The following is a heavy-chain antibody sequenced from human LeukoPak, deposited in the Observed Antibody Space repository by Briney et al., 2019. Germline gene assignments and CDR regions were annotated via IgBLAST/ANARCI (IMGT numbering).Heavy chain of an antibody. Sequence: SETLSLTCSVSGGSISSSNYWSWIRQPPGRGLEWIGNVYYSGSTTYSPSLKSRVTISVDTSKNQFSLKLSSVTAADTAVYYCARWFAIAAVGTGYYYYGMDVWGKGTTVTVSS. D-gene: IGHD6-13*01. CDR1: GGSISSSNY. V-gene: IGHV4-59*08. J-gene: IGHJ6*04. CDR2: VYYSGST. CDR3: ARWFAIAAVGTGYYYYGMDV.